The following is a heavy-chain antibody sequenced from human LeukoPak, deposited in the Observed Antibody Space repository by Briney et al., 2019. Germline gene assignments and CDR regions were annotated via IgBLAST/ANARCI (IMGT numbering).Heavy chain of an antibody. J-gene: IGHJ3*02. D-gene: IGHD3-10*01. CDR2: IIPIFGTA. CDR1: GGTFSSYA. CDR3: ASRGKHDAFDI. V-gene: IGHV1-69*13. Sequence: ASVKVSCKASGGTFSSYAISWVRQAPGQGLEWMGGIIPIFGTANYAQKFQGRVTITADESTSTAYMELSSLRSEDTAVYYCASRGKHDAFDIWGQGTMVTVSS.